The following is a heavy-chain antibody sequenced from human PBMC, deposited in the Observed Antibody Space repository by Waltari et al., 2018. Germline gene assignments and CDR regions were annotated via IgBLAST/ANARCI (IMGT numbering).Heavy chain of an antibody. J-gene: IGHJ4*02. D-gene: IGHD6-19*01. CDR1: GFTFSSYW. CDR3: ARDRGWNTFDY. V-gene: IGHV3-7*04. Sequence: EVQLVESGGNLVQPGGSLTLSCAAYGFTFSSYWITWVRQAPGRGLEWVANIKEDGSQTYYVDSVKGRFTISRDNAKNSLYLQMNSLRAEDTGLYYCARDRGWNTFDYWGQGTLVTVSS. CDR2: IKEDGSQT.